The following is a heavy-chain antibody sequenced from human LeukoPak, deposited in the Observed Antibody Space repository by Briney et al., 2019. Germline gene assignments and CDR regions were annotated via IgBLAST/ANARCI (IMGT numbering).Heavy chain of an antibody. Sequence: VRGVGIESQSRWWTHHSTRKGLEWIGYISSIGSTNYDPSLKSRVIISVDTSKNQFSLELTSVAAADTAVYFCARDPTTVTKGLDIWGQGTMVTVSS. CDR1: GVGIESQS. V-gene: IGHV4-59*11. D-gene: IGHD4-17*01. CDR3: ARDPTTVTKGLDI. CDR2: ISSIGST. J-gene: IGHJ3*02.